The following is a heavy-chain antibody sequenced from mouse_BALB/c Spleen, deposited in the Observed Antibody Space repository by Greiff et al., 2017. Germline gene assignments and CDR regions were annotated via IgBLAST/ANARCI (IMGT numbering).Heavy chain of an antibody. J-gene: IGHJ2*01. V-gene: IGHV1-5*01. CDR2: IYPGNSDT. D-gene: IGHD3-3*01. CDR3: RDCGWDCFDY. CDR1: GYTFTSYW. Sequence: EVQLQQSGPVLARPGASVKMSCKASGYTFTSYWLHWVKPGPGQGLEWIGAIYPGNSDTSYNQKFKGTAKLNAVTSTSTAYMELSSLTNEDSAVYYCRDCGWDCFDYWGQGTTLTVSA.